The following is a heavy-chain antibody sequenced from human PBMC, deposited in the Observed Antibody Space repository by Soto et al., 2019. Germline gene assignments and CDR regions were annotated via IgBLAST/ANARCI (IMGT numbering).Heavy chain of an antibody. CDR3: ARSYSSSWDDAFDI. J-gene: IGHJ3*02. CDR2: ISYDGSNK. V-gene: IGHV3-30-3*01. D-gene: IGHD6-13*01. CDR1: AFTFSTYA. Sequence: QVQLVESGGGVVQPGRSLRLSCVASAFTFSTYAMHWVRQAPGKGLEWVAVISYDGSNKYYVDSVKGRFTISRDTSKNTLYLQMNSLRAEDTAVYYCARSYSSSWDDAFDIWGQGTMVTVSS.